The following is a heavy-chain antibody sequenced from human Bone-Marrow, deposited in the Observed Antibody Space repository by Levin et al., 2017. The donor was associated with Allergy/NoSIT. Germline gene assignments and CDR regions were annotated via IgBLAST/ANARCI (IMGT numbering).Heavy chain of an antibody. V-gene: IGHV3-21*01. CDR1: GFTFSSYS. Sequence: SCAASGFTFSSYSMKWVRQAPGKGLEWVSSISSSSSYIYYADSVKGRFTISRDNAKNSLYLQMNSLRAEDTAVYYCARGYSGYDPGVFDYWGQGTLVTVSS. CDR2: ISSSSSYI. J-gene: IGHJ4*02. D-gene: IGHD5-12*01. CDR3: ARGYSGYDPGVFDY.